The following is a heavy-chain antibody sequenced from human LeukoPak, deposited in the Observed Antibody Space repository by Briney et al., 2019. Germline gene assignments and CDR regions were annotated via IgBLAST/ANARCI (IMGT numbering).Heavy chain of an antibody. CDR2: INHSGST. J-gene: IGHJ4*02. CDR3: ARGYYDYVWGSYRYYYFDY. Sequence: TSETLSLTCAVYGGSFSGYYWSWIRQPPGKGLEWIGEINHSGSTNHNPSLKSRVTISVDTSKNQFSLKLSSVTAADTAVYYCARGYYDYVWGSYRYYYFDYWGQGTLVTVSS. V-gene: IGHV4-34*01. D-gene: IGHD3-16*02. CDR1: GGSFSGYY.